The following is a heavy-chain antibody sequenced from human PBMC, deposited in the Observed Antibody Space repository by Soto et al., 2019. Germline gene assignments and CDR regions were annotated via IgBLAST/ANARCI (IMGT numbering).Heavy chain of an antibody. CDR2: IFSSGIA. CDR3: ARGRGVLHF. Sequence: QVQLHESGPGLVRPLQTLALPCSVSGGSNRSGDNYWNWLRQTPAKGLEWIGFIFSSGIAYYNPSLKSRVSMSVDMAKNQFSLTLSSVPDADTAVYFCARGRGVLHFWGQGTLVTVSS. J-gene: IGHJ4*02. V-gene: IGHV4-30-4*01. CDR1: GGSNRSGDNY. D-gene: IGHD2-8*01.